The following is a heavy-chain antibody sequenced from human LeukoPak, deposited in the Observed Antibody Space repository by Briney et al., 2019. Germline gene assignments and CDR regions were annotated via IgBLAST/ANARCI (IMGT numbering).Heavy chain of an antibody. D-gene: IGHD2-15*01. CDR3: ARGGWRLDY. V-gene: IGHV4-59*01. CDR2: SYYTGTT. J-gene: IGHJ4*02. CDR1: GGSISSYY. Sequence: EALSLTCTVSGGSISSYYWSWIRQPPGKGLEWIGYSYYTGTTNYNPSLKSRVTISVDTSKNQFSLKLSSVTAADTAVYYCARGGWRLDYWGQGTLVTVSS.